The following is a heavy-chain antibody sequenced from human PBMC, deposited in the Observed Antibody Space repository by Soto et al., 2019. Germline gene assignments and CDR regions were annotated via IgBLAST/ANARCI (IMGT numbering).Heavy chain of an antibody. V-gene: IGHV3-7*03. CDR1: GFALSTYW. J-gene: IGHJ4*02. Sequence: PGGSLRLSCEASGFALSTYWMSWVRQAPGKGLEWVANIKQDGSVKHYVDSVRGRFTISRDNAKNSLFLQMNSLSAEDTAVYYCARLTETGTTFVYWGQGTPVTVSS. CDR3: ARLTETGTTFVY. D-gene: IGHD1-1*01. CDR2: IKQDGSVK.